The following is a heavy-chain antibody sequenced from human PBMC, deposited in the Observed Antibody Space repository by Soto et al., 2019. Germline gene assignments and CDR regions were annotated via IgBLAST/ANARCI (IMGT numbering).Heavy chain of an antibody. V-gene: IGHV1-69*06. Sequence: SVKVSCKASGGTFSSYALSWVRQAPGQGLEWMGGIIPIFGTANYAQKFQGRVTITADKSTSTAYMELSSLRSEDTAVYYCASIEGRAPAAAWGQGTLVTVSS. D-gene: IGHD2-15*01. CDR1: GGTFSSYA. CDR3: ASIEGRAPAAA. CDR2: IIPIFGTA. J-gene: IGHJ5*02.